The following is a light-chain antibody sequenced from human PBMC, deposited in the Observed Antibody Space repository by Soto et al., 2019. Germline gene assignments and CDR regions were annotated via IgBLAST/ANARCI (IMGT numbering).Light chain of an antibody. V-gene: IGKV3-20*01. Sequence: IVLTQSPGTLSLSPGERATLSCRASQTGSNSYLAWYQQKSGQAPRLLIYGVSTRATGTPDRFSGSGSGTDFTLTISRLEPEDFAVYYCQQYGSSTWTFGQGTKVDI. J-gene: IGKJ1*01. CDR3: QQYGSSTWT. CDR1: QTGSNSY. CDR2: GVS.